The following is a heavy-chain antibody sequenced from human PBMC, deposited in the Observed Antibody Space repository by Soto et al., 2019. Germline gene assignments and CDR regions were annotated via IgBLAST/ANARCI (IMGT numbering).Heavy chain of an antibody. J-gene: IGHJ4*02. CDR1: GFTVSSNY. D-gene: IGHD6-19*01. CDR2: IYSGGST. CDR3: ARDLPYSRAWRNDY. Sequence: GGSLRLACAASGFTVSSNYMSWVRQAPGKGLEWVSVIYSGGSTYYADSVKGRFTISRHNSKNTLYLQMNSLRAEDTAVYYCARDLPYSRAWRNDYWGQGTLVTVSS. V-gene: IGHV3-53*04.